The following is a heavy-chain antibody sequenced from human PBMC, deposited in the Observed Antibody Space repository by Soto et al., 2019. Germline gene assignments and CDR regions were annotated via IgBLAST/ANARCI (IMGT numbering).Heavy chain of an antibody. CDR2: ISSNGGST. V-gene: IGHV3-64*01. D-gene: IGHD3-3*01. J-gene: IGHJ6*04. Sequence: EVQLVESGGGLVQPGGSLRLSCAASGFTFSSYAMHWVRQAPGKGLEYVSAISSNGGSTYYANSVKGRFTISRDNSKNTLYLQMGSLRAEDMAVSYCARVRITIFGGMDVWGKGTTVTVSS. CDR1: GFTFSSYA. CDR3: ARVRITIFGGMDV.